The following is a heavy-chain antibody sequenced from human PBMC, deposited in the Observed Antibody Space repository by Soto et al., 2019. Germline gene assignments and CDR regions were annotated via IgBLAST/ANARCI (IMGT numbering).Heavy chain of an antibody. Sequence: GGSLRLSCTTSGFTFDNFAMSWVRQAPGRGLEWVSAISGGGGGTYYADSVKGQVTISADTSTTTAYLQWSSLKASDTAIYYCARLPQFLWFGALTSRAYYFNYWGPGTLVTVSS. J-gene: IGHJ4*02. CDR2: ISGGGGGT. V-gene: IGHV3-23*01. CDR1: GFTFDNFA. D-gene: IGHD3-10*01. CDR3: ARLPQFLWFGALTSRAYYFNY.